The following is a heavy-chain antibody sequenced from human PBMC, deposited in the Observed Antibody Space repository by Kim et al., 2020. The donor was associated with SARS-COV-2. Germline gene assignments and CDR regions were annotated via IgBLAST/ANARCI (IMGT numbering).Heavy chain of an antibody. CDR3: ARRAYSSGWWYFDY. V-gene: IGHV3-74*01. J-gene: IGHJ4*02. Sequence: YADSVKGRFTISRGNAKNALYLQMNSLRAEDTAVYYCARRAYSSGWWYFDYWGQGTLVTVSS. D-gene: IGHD6-19*01.